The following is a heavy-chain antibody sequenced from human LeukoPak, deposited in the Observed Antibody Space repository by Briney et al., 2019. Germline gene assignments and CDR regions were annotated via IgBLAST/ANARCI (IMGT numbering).Heavy chain of an antibody. V-gene: IGHV3-53*04. CDR1: GFTVSRNY. CDR3: AREVVVVTAPYYYYYYGMDV. Sequence: GGSLRLSCAASGFTVSRNYMSWVRQAPGKGLEWVSVIYSGGSTYYADSVKGRFTISRHNSKNTLYLQMNSLRAEDTAVYYCAREVVVVTAPYYYYYYGMDVWGQGTTVTVSS. D-gene: IGHD2-21*02. CDR2: IYSGGST. J-gene: IGHJ6*02.